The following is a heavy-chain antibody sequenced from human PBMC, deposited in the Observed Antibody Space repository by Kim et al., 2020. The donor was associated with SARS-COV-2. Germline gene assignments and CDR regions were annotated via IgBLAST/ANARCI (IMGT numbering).Heavy chain of an antibody. CDR3: ARGSGYDPYFDY. CDR1: GASLSGYY. V-gene: IGHV4-59*01. D-gene: IGHD5-12*01. J-gene: IGHJ4*02. CDR2: LYSSGRT. Sequence: SETLSLTCSASGASLSGYYYNWVRLPPGKGLEWIGYLYSSGRTNYNPSLRGRVTISVDTSKNTFSLRLISVTAADTAIYYCARGSGYDPYFDYWGQGLLVTVSP.